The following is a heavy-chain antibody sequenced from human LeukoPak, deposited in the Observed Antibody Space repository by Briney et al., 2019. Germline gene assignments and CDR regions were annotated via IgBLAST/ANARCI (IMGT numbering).Heavy chain of an antibody. D-gene: IGHD4-17*01. Sequence: SETLSLTCTVSGVSISSSSYNWGWIRQPPGKGLEWIGTFYYSGSTFYNPSLKSRVTISVDTSRNQFSLKLSSVTAADTAVYYCARLGPSGSGDYWGNTVKYFDYWSQGTLVTVSS. CDR1: GVSISSSSYN. J-gene: IGHJ4*02. CDR3: ARLGPSGSGDYWGNTVKYFDY. CDR2: FYYSGST. V-gene: IGHV4-39*01.